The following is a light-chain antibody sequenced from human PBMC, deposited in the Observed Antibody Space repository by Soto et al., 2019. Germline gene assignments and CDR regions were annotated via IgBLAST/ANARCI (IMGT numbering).Light chain of an antibody. CDR3: LQYYNFSWT. V-gene: IGKV1-6*01. J-gene: IGKJ1*01. CDR2: AAF. Sequence: IQMTQYPSTLSGSVGDRVTITCRASQDIRNDLAWYQQKPGQAPNLLIFAAFNLQSGVPSRFSGGGSGTHFTLTISSLQPDDFASYFCLQYYNFSWTFGQGTMVDI. CDR1: QDIRND.